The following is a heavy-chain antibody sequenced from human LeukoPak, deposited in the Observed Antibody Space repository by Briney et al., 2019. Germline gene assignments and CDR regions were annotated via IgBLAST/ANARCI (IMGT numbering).Heavy chain of an antibody. CDR1: GGTFSSYA. V-gene: IGHV1-69*05. J-gene: IGHJ6*03. D-gene: IGHD6-6*01. CDR3: ASPLSSSSGGYYYYYMDV. CDR2: IIPIFGTA. Sequence: GSSVKVSCKASGGTFSSYAISWVRQAPGQGLEWMGGIIPIFGTANYAQKFQGRVTITTDESTSTAYMELSSLRSEDTAVYYCASPLSSSSGGYYYYYMDVWGKGTTVTVSS.